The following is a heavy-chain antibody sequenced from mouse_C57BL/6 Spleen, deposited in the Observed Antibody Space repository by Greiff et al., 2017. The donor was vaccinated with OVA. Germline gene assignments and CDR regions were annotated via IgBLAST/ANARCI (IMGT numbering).Heavy chain of an antibody. V-gene: IGHV1-69*01. CDR1: GYTFTSYW. CDR3: ARFYGSSLYAMDY. Sequence: QVQLQQPGAELVMPGASVKLSCKASGYTFTSYWMHWVKQRPGQGLEWIGEIDPSDSYTNYNQKFKGKSTLTLDKSSSTAYMKLSSLTSEDSAVYYCARFYGSSLYAMDYWGQGTSVTVSS. CDR2: IDPSDSYT. J-gene: IGHJ4*01. D-gene: IGHD1-1*01.